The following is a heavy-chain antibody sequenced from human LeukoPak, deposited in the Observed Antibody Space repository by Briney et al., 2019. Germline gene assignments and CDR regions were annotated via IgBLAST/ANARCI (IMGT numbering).Heavy chain of an antibody. Sequence: GESLKISCKASGYSFTSYWIGWVRQMPGKGLEWMGIIYPGDSDIRYSPSFQGQVTISADKSISTAYLQWSSLKASDTGIYYCAIHYSDSSAYSYRYYGMDVWGQGTTVTVSS. D-gene: IGHD3-22*01. V-gene: IGHV5-51*01. CDR3: AIHYSDSSAYSYRYYGMDV. CDR2: IYPGDSDI. CDR1: GYSFTSYW. J-gene: IGHJ6*02.